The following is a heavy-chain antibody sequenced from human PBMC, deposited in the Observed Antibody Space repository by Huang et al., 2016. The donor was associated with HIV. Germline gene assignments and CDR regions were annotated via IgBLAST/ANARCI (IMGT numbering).Heavy chain of an antibody. CDR3: ARSRQIISMAGYDMAV. CDR2: VDRRGTTA. D-gene: IGHD6-19*01. CDR1: GYTFTNYY. J-gene: IGHJ6*02. Sequence: QVQLVQSGAEVRKPGASVKVSCKASGYTFTNYYIHWVRQAPGQGLEWRGIVDRRGTTAKIAQRFQGRVRMTRDTSTTTVFMELSSLRSEDTAVYYCARSRQIISMAGYDMAVWGQGTTVTVSS. V-gene: IGHV1-46*01.